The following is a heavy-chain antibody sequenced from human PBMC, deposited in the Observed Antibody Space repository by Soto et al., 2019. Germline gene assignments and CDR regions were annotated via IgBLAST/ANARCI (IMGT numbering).Heavy chain of an antibody. J-gene: IGHJ4*02. Sequence: QVQLVQSGAEGKKPGASVKVSCETSGYTFANYPMHWVRQAPGQTLEWMGWINAGNGYTKYSQKFQGRVTITTDTSASTASMELSRLRSGATAVYYCARAKDITTLVYWGQGTLVTVSS. V-gene: IGHV1-3*01. D-gene: IGHD1-20*01. CDR1: GYTFANYP. CDR2: INAGNGYT. CDR3: ARAKDITTLVY.